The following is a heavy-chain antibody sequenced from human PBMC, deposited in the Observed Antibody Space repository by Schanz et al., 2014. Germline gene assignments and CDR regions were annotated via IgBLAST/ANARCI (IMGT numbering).Heavy chain of an antibody. D-gene: IGHD7-27*01. CDR3: ARENLNWEAFDI. V-gene: IGHV3-11*01. Sequence: VPLFYSGGGLVKPGGSLRLSCAASGFIFNDYYMNWIRQAPGKGLEWLSYISRDGTTSYYADSVKGRFTISRDNAKNSLYLEMTSLRGEDTAVYYCARENLNWEAFDIWGQGTVVTVSS. CDR2: ISRDGTTS. CDR1: GFIFNDYY. J-gene: IGHJ3*02.